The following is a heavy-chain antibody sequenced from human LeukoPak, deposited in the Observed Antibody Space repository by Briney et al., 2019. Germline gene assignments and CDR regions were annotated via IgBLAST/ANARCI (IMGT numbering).Heavy chain of an antibody. CDR3: AKDIYCGGDCYIRAGDS. V-gene: IGHV3-23*01. Sequence: GGSLRLSCAASGFTFSTYAMIWVRQAPGKGLEWVSAISGSGSSTYYADSVKGRFTISRDNSKNTLYLQMNSLRAEDTAIYYCAKDIYCGGDCYIRAGDSWGQGTLVTVSS. J-gene: IGHJ4*02. CDR2: ISGSGSST. CDR1: GFTFSTYA. D-gene: IGHD2-21*02.